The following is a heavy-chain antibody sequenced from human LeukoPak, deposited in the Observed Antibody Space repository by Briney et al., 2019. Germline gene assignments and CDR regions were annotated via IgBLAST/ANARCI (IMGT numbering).Heavy chain of an antibody. CDR2: INPNSGGT. CDR3: ARDPVVNYYDSSGYFGY. V-gene: IGHV1-2*02. CDR1: GYTFTGYY. D-gene: IGHD3-22*01. J-gene: IGHJ4*02. Sequence: GSVKVSCKASGYTFTGYYMHWVRQAPGQGLEWMGWINPNSGGTNYAQKFQGRVTMTRDTSISTAYMELSRLRSDDTAVYYCARDPVVNYYDSSGYFGYWGQGTLVTVSS.